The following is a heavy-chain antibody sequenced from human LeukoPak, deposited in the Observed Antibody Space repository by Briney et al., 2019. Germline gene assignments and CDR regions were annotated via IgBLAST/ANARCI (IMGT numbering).Heavy chain of an antibody. CDR1: GGSFSGYY. CDR3: ALYYYDSSGYYYDLPNFDY. V-gene: IGHV4-34*12. CDR2: IIHSGST. J-gene: IGHJ4*02. D-gene: IGHD3-22*01. Sequence: SETLSLTCTVYGGSFSGYYWTWIRQPPGKGLEWIGEIIHSGSTNYDSSLKSRVTISVDTSKNQFSLKLSSVTAADTAVYYCALYYYDSSGYYYDLPNFDYWGQGTLVTVSS.